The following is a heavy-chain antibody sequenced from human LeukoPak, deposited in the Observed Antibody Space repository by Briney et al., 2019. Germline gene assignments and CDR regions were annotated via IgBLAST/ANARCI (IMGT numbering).Heavy chain of an antibody. CDR1: GYSFISYW. V-gene: IGHV5-10-1*01. Sequence: GESLKISCKGSGYSFISYWISWVRQMPGKGLEWMGRIDPSDSYINHSPSFQGHVTISADKSISTAYLQWSSLKASDTAMYYCARWGYDILTGYYFNYWGQGTLVTVSS. D-gene: IGHD3-9*01. CDR2: IDPSDSYI. CDR3: ARWGYDILTGYYFNY. J-gene: IGHJ4*02.